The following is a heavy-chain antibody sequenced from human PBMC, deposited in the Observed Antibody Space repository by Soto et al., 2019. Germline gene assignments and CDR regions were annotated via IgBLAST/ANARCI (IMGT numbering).Heavy chain of an antibody. J-gene: IGHJ3*02. Sequence: SGPTLLNPTHTLTLTFTFSVFALSTSVMCVILIRHPPGKALEWLALIDWDDDKYYSTSLKTRLTISKDTSKNQVVLTMTNMDPVDTAKYSCARFTRNYDRSGYDDFDIWGKSKLVNVS. D-gene: IGHD3-22*01. CDR3: ARFTRNYDRSGYDDFDI. CDR1: VFALSTSVMC. CDR2: IDWDDDK. V-gene: IGHV2-70*01.